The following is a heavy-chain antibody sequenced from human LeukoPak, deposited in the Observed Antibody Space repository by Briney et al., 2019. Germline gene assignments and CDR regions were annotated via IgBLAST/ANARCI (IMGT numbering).Heavy chain of an antibody. Sequence: PGRSLRLSCAASGFTFGDYAMHWVRQAPGKGLEWVSGISWNSGSIGYADSVKGRFTISRDNAKNSLYLQMNSLRAEDTALYYCAKADYYGSGSLRFDPWGQGTLVTVSS. V-gene: IGHV3-9*01. J-gene: IGHJ5*02. D-gene: IGHD3-10*01. CDR2: ISWNSGSI. CDR3: AKADYYGSGSLRFDP. CDR1: GFTFGDYA.